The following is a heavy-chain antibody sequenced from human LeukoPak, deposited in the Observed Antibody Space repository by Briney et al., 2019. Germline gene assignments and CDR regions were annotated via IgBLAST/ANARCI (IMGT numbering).Heavy chain of an antibody. Sequence: GESLKISCKGSGYSFTSYWIGWVRQMPGKGLEWMGIIYPGDSDTRYSPSFQGQVTISADKSISTAYLQWSSLKASDTAMYYCARLRRITMVRGVPYFEYWGQGTLVTVSS. D-gene: IGHD3-10*01. V-gene: IGHV5-51*01. J-gene: IGHJ4*02. CDR3: ARLRRITMVRGVPYFEY. CDR1: GYSFTSYW. CDR2: IYPGDSDT.